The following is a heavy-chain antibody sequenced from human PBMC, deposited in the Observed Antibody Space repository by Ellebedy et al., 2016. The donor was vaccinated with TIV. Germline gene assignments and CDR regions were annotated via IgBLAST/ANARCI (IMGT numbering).Heavy chain of an antibody. CDR2: INADKGNT. CDR3: ARGYSGYPY. Sequence: AASVKVSCKASGYSFTRYAMHWVRQAPGQRPEWLGWINADKGNTKYSQRFQDRVTITKDTSARTVYMELSSLTTEDTGVYYCARGYSGYPYWGQGTLVTVSS. D-gene: IGHD5-12*01. V-gene: IGHV1-3*01. J-gene: IGHJ4*02. CDR1: GYSFTRYA.